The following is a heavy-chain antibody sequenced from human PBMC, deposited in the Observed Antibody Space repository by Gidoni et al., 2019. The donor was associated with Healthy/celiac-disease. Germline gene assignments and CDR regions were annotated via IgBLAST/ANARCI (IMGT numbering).Heavy chain of an antibody. Sequence: EVQLVESGGGLLKPGGSLRLSCAASGFPFSSYSMNWVGQPPGKGLEWVSSISSSSSYIYYADSVKGRFTISRDNAKNSLYLQMNSLRAEDTAVYYCVVFAGDLIAATYQDYWGQGTLVTVSS. J-gene: IGHJ4*02. D-gene: IGHD2-15*01. CDR2: ISSSSSYI. CDR3: VVFAGDLIAATYQDY. CDR1: GFPFSSYS. V-gene: IGHV3-21*01.